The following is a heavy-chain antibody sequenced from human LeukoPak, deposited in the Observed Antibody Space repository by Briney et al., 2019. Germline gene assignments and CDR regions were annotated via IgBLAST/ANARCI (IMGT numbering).Heavy chain of an antibody. V-gene: IGHV3-23*01. CDR2: ISGSGGRA. CDR3: AKVFVVLVAANYAFDI. Sequence: AISGSGGRAYWAESVEGRFTITRDISKNTLYLQMNSLRAEDTAVYYCAKVFVVLVAANYAFDIWGPGTMVTVST. J-gene: IGHJ3*02. D-gene: IGHD2-15*01.